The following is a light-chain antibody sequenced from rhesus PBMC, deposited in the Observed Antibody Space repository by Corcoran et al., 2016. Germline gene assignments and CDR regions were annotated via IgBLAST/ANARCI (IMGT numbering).Light chain of an antibody. Sequence: DIQMTQSPSSLSASVGDTVTITCRARQGISSYLNWFQQQLGKAPKLLIYAASSLESGVPSRCSGSGSGTDFTLTISILQPEEFAIYYCLQHNSYPWTFGQGTKVEIK. CDR1: QGISSY. J-gene: IGKJ1*01. CDR3: LQHNSYPWT. CDR2: AAS. V-gene: IGKV1-28*02.